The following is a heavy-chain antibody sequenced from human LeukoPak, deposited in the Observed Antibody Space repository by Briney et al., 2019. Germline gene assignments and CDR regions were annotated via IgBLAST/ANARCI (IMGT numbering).Heavy chain of an antibody. V-gene: IGHV4-34*01. J-gene: IGHJ6*03. D-gene: IGHD2-2*02. Sequence: SETLSLTCAVYGGSFSGYYWSWIRQPPGKGLEWIGEINHSGSTNYNPSLKSRVTISVDTSKNQFSLKLSSVTAADTAVYYCARGRRCSSTSCYSPFYPTYYYYMDVWGKGTTVTVSS. CDR2: INHSGST. CDR1: GGSFSGYY. CDR3: ARGRRCSSTSCYSPFYPTYYYYMDV.